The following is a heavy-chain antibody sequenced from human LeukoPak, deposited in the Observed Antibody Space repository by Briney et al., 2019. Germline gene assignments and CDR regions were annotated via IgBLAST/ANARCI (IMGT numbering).Heavy chain of an antibody. CDR1: GGSFSGYY. Sequence: SETLSLTCAVYGGSFSGYYWSWIRQPPGKGLEWIGEINHSGSTNYNPSLKSRVTISVDTSKNQFSLKLSSVTAADTAVYYCARGLVYYDSSGYSSDAFDIWGQGTMVTASS. CDR3: ARGLVYYDSSGYSSDAFDI. J-gene: IGHJ3*02. V-gene: IGHV4-34*01. D-gene: IGHD3-22*01. CDR2: INHSGST.